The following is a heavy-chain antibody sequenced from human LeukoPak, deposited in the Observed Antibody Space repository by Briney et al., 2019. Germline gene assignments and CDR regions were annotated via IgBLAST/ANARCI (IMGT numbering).Heavy chain of an antibody. Sequence: PGGSLRLSCAASGFTFSSYGIHWVRQAPGKGLEWVALTSHDGSNKYYADSVKGRFTISRDNAKNSLYLQMNSLRAEDTAVYYCARDPEVVVAATGGYYFDYWGQGTLVTVSS. CDR3: ARDPEVVVAATGGYYFDY. V-gene: IGHV3-30*03. CDR2: TSHDGSNK. J-gene: IGHJ4*02. D-gene: IGHD2-15*01. CDR1: GFTFSSYG.